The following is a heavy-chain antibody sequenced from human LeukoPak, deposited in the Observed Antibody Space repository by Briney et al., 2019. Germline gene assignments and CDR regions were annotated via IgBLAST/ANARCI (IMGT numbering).Heavy chain of an antibody. V-gene: IGHV3-21*01. CDR3: AKDGTITYYDFWSGYLFDY. Sequence: GGSLRLSCAASGFIFSTYSMNWVRQAPGKGLEWVSSISSSSSYIYYADSVKGRFTISRDNAKNSLYLQMNSLRAEDTAVYYCAKDGTITYYDFWSGYLFDYWGQGTLVTVSS. CDR2: ISSSSSYI. J-gene: IGHJ4*02. D-gene: IGHD3-3*01. CDR1: GFIFSTYS.